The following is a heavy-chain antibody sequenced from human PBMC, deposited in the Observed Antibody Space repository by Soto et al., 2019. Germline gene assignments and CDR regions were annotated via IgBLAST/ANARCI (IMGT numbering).Heavy chain of an antibody. CDR1: GGSFSPNY. CDR2: IYSSENT. Sequence: SETLSLTCTVSGGSFSPNYWAWIRQPPGKGLEWVGYIYSSENTYYNPSLLSRVTISVDTSKNEFSLRLSSVTAADTAVYYCARLNGYCISTNCHGYYGMDVWGQGTTVTVSS. D-gene: IGHD2-2*03. J-gene: IGHJ6*02. V-gene: IGHV4-59*04. CDR3: ARLNGYCISTNCHGYYGMDV.